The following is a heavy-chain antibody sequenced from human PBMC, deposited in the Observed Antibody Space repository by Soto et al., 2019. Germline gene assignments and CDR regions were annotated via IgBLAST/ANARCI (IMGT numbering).Heavy chain of an antibody. J-gene: IGHJ5*02. D-gene: IGHD2-2*02. CDR2: IYTSGST. CDR1: GGSISSYY. V-gene: IGHV4-4*07. Sequence: SETLSLTCTVSGGSISSYYWSWIRQPAGKGLEWIGRIYTSGSTNYNPSLKSRVTMSVDTSKNQFSLKLSSVTAADTAVYYCARDFRSSTSCYRYNWFDPRGQGTSVTVSS. CDR3: ARDFRSSTSCYRYNWFDP.